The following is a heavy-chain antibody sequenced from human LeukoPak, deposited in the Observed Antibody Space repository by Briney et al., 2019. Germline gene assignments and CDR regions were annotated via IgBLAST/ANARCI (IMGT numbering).Heavy chain of an antibody. J-gene: IGHJ4*02. D-gene: IGHD2-15*01. CDR3: ARHRQGYCSGGNCYGSYYFDY. CDR2: VYPGDSDT. V-gene: IGHV5-51*01. CDR1: GYSFTTYW. Sequence: GESLKISCRASGYSFTTYWIGWVRQMPGKGLEWMGIVYPGDSDTRYSPSFQGQVTISADKSISTAYLQWSSLRASDTAMYYCARHRQGYCSGGNCYGSYYFDYWGQGTLVTVSS.